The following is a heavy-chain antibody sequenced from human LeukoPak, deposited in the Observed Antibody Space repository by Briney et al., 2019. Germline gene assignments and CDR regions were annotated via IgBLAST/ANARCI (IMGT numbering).Heavy chain of an antibody. D-gene: IGHD5-18*01. CDR1: GFIFSNYW. V-gene: IGHV3-7*01. CDR3: ARIGYSYGQQEIWFDY. CDR2: VKQDGSET. J-gene: IGHJ4*02. Sequence: GGSLRLSCAASGFIFSNYWMTWVRQAPGKGLEWVANVKQDGSETYYMDSLRGRFTISRDNAKNSLYLQMNSLRAEDTAVYYCARIGYSYGQQEIWFDYWGQGTLVTVSS.